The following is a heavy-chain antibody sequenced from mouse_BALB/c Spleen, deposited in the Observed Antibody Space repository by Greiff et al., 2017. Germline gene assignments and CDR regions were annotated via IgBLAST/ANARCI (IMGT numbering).Heavy chain of an antibody. J-gene: IGHJ3*01. CDR2: ISNGGGST. D-gene: IGHD4-1*01. CDR3: ARPRTGTAWFAY. V-gene: IGHV5-12-2*01. Sequence: EVKVVESGGGLVQPGGSLKLSCAASGFTFSSYTMSWVRQTPEKRLEWVAYISNGGGSTYYPDTVKGRFTISRDNAKNTLYLQMSSLKSEDTAMYYCARPRTGTAWFAYWGQGTLVTVSA. CDR1: GFTFSSYT.